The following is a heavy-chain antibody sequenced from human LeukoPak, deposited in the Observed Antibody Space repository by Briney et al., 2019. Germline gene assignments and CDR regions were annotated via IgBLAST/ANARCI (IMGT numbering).Heavy chain of an antibody. CDR2: IYHSGNS. CDR3: ARVPHGETIFGVVLYWFDP. D-gene: IGHD3-3*01. J-gene: IGHJ5*02. Sequence: PSETLSLTCTVSSYSISNGYYWGWSRQPPGKGLEWSGSIYHSGNSDYNPSLKSRVTISVDTSKNQFSLKLSSVTTADTAVYYCARVPHGETIFGVVLYWFDPWGQGTLVTVFS. CDR1: SYSISNGYY. V-gene: IGHV4-38-2*02.